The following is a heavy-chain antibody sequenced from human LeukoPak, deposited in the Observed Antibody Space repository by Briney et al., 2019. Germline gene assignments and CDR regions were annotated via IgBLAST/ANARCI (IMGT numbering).Heavy chain of an antibody. J-gene: IGHJ3*02. V-gene: IGHV1-2*02. CDR1: GYTLTELS. D-gene: IGHD3-3*01. CDR2: INPNSGGT. Sequence: ASVKVSCKVSGYTLTELSMHWVRQAPGQGLEWMGWINPNSGGTNYAQNFQGRVTMTRDTSISTAYMELSRLRSDDTAVYYCARDHDSWSGLYAFDIWGQGTMVTVSS. CDR3: ARDHDSWSGLYAFDI.